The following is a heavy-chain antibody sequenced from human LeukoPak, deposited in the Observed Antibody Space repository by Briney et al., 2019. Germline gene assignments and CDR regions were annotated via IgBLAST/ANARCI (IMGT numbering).Heavy chain of an antibody. CDR2: INHSGST. V-gene: IGHV4-34*01. D-gene: IGHD2-2*01. CDR1: GGSFSGYY. Sequence: SETLSLTCAVYGGSFSGYYWSWIRQPPGKGLEGIGEINHSGSTNYNPSLKSRVTISVDTSKNQFSLKLSSVTAADTAVYYCARESCSSTSCPPDYWGQGTLVTVSS. J-gene: IGHJ4*02. CDR3: ARESCSSTSCPPDY.